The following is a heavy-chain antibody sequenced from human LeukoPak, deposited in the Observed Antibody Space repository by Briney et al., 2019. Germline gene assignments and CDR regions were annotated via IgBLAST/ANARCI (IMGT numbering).Heavy chain of an antibody. CDR1: GGSISSYY. D-gene: IGHD3-10*01. J-gene: IGHJ4*02. CDR3: ARDKYYGSGTQYYFDY. V-gene: IGHV4-4*07. CDR2: IYTSGST. Sequence: SETLSLTCTVSGGSISSYYWSWIRQPAVKGLEWIGRIYTSGSTNYNPSLKSRVTLSVDTSKNQFSLKLSSVTAADTAVYYCARDKYYGSGTQYYFDYWGQGTLVTVSS.